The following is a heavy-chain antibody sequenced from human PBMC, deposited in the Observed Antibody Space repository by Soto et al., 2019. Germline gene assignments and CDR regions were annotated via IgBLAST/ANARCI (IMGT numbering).Heavy chain of an antibody. D-gene: IGHD2-15*01. CDR2: IYHSGTT. CDR1: GGSIGNDDYS. V-gene: IGHV4-30-2*01. J-gene: IGHJ4*02. CDR3: ATVIPATRYFAY. Sequence: PSETLSLTCTVSGGSIGNDDYSWSWVRQPPGKGLEWIGYIYHSGTTYYNSSLTSRVTISVDGSNNQFSLKLTSMTAADTAVYYCATVIPATRYFAYWGQGILVTVSS.